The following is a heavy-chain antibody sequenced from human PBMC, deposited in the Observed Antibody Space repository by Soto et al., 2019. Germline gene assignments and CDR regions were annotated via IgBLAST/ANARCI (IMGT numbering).Heavy chain of an antibody. Sequence: PSETLSLTCTVSGGSISSSSYYWGWIRQPPGKGLEWIGSIYYSGSTYYNPSLKSRVTISVDTSKNQFSLKLSSVTAADTAVYYFARYYGDLNPYYFDYWGQGTLVTVSS. D-gene: IGHD4-17*01. CDR3: ARYYGDLNPYYFDY. V-gene: IGHV4-39*01. CDR1: GGSISSSSYY. CDR2: IYYSGST. J-gene: IGHJ4*02.